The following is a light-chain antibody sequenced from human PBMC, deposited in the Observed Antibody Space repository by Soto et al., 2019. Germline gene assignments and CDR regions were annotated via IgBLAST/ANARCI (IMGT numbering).Light chain of an antibody. CDR3: QQRINWPLT. J-gene: IGKJ4*01. V-gene: IGKV3-11*01. CDR1: QSVSSY. Sequence: EIVLTQSPATLSLSPGERATLSCRASQSVSSYLAWYQQKPGQAPRLLIYDVSKRATGSPTRFSGSGSGTDFTLTISSLEPEDFAVYYCQQRINWPLTFGGGTKVEIK. CDR2: DVS.